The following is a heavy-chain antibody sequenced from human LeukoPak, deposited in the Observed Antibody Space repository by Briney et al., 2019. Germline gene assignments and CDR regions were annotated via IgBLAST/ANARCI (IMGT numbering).Heavy chain of an antibody. V-gene: IGHV4-39*01. D-gene: IGHD3-22*01. Sequence: SETLSLTCTVSGGSISSSSYYWGWIRQPPGKGLEWIGSIYYSGSTYYNPSLKSRVTISVDTSKNQFSLKLSSVTAADTAVYYCARSRGYSLDSWGQGTLVTVSS. CDR3: ARSRGYSLDS. CDR1: GGSISSSSYY. J-gene: IGHJ4*02. CDR2: IYYSGST.